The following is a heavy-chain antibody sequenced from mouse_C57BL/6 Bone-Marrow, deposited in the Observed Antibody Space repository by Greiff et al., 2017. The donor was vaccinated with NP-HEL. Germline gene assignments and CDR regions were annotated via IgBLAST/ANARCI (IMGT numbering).Heavy chain of an antibody. V-gene: IGHV3-6*01. CDR2: ISYDGSN. D-gene: IGHD2-5*01. CDR3: ARAYYSSYEFAY. Sequence: EVQVVESGPGLVKPSQSLSLTCSVTGYSITSGYYWNWIRQFPGNKLEWMGYISYDGSNNYNPSLKNRISITRDTSKNQFFLKLNSVTTEDTATYYCARAYYSSYEFAYWGQGTLVTVSA. CDR1: GYSITSGYY. J-gene: IGHJ3*01.